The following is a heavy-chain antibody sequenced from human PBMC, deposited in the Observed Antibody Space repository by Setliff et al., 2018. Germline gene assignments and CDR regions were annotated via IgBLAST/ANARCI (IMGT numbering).Heavy chain of an antibody. Sequence: PGGSLRLSCAAAGFTFSTHWMSWVRQAPGKGLEWVANIKQDGSEKYYVDSVKGRFTISRDNTRNSLYLQMNSLRAEDTAVYYCARNGGLDYWGQGALVTVSS. D-gene: IGHD2-8*01. CDR2: IKQDGSEK. CDR3: ARNGGLDY. V-gene: IGHV3-7*01. CDR1: GFTFSTHW. J-gene: IGHJ4*02.